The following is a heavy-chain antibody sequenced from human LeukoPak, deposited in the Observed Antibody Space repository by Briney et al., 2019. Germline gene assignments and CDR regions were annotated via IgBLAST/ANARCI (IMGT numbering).Heavy chain of an antibody. D-gene: IGHD4-17*01. J-gene: IGHJ4*02. V-gene: IGHV3-7*03. Sequence: PGGSLRLSCAASGFTSSSYWMSWVRQAPGKGLEWVANIKQDGSEKYYLDSVKGRFTISRDNAKNSLYLQMNSLRAEDTAVYYCARGQTTVTNWGQGTLVTVSS. CDR2: IKQDGSEK. CDR1: GFTSSSYW. CDR3: ARGQTTVTN.